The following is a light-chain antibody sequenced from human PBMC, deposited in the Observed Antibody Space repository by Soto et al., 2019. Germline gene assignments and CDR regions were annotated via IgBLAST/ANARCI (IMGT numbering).Light chain of an antibody. V-gene: IGKV3-15*01. CDR3: QHYTNWPLT. J-gene: IGKJ4*01. Sequence: EIMMPQSPATLSVSPGERATLSCRASHSVSSMLAWYQREPGQAARLLIYGASTRATGLPARFSGSGSGKEFTLTISSLQSEDFAVYYCQHYTNWPLTFGGGTKVDIK. CDR1: HSVSSM. CDR2: GAS.